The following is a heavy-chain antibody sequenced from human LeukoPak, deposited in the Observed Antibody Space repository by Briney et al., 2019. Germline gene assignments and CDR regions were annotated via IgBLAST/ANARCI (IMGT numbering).Heavy chain of an antibody. V-gene: IGHV3-23*01. CDR2: ISDTGATT. CDR3: ATDCCGGECCSHNRDDY. Sequence: GGSLRLSCAASGFTFSSYAMGWVRQAPGKGLEWVSGISDTGATTVYADSVKGRFTISRDNSKNTVCLQMNSLRGEDTAIYFCATDCCGGECCSHNRDDYWGQGTLVTVSS. CDR1: GFTFSSYA. J-gene: IGHJ4*02. D-gene: IGHD2-21*01.